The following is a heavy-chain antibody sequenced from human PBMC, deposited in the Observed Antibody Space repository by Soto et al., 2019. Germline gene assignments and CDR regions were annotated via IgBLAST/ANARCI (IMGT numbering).Heavy chain of an antibody. Sequence: PSETXSLTCSVSGVSIIIGGYSWSWIRQPPGKGLEWIGYIYHSGSTYYNPSLKSRVTISVDRSKNQFSLTLSSVTAADKAMSYRDRNTITNCLDTWGQGTLVTVSS. J-gene: IGHJ5*02. CDR1: GVSIIIGGYS. CDR3: DRNTITNCLDT. D-gene: IGHD1-1*01. CDR2: IYHSGST. V-gene: IGHV4-30-2*01.